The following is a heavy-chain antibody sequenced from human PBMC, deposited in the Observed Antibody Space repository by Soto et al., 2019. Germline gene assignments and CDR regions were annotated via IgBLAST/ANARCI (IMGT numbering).Heavy chain of an antibody. CDR2: IYYIGST. J-gene: IGHJ3*02. Sequence: SETLSLTCTVSGGSISNYFWSWIRQPPGKGLEWVGFIYYIGSTQYNPSLKSRVTMSVDTSKNQFSLKLNSVTAADTAMYYCTRSHYYDSRAFAIWGRGTMVTVSS. CDR1: GGSISNYF. D-gene: IGHD3-22*01. V-gene: IGHV4-59*01. CDR3: TRSHYYDSRAFAI.